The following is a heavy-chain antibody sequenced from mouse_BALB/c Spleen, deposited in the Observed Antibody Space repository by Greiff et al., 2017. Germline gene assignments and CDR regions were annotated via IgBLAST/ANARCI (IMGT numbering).Heavy chain of an antibody. CDR1: GFTFSNYW. CDR2: IRLKSNNYAT. CDR3: TRGDGYFAMDY. D-gene: IGHD2-3*01. J-gene: IGHJ4*01. V-gene: IGHV6-6*02. Sequence: EVQLKESGGGLVQPGGSMKLSCVASGFTFSNYWMNWVRQSPEKGLEWVAEIRLKSNNYATHYAESVKGRFTISRDDSKSSVYLQMNNLRAEDTGIYYCTRGDGYFAMDYWGQGTSVTVSS.